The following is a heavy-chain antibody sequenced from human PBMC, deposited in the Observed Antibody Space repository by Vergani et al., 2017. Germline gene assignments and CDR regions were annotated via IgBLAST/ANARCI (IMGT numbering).Heavy chain of an antibody. CDR2: INPNSGGT. Sequence: QVQLVQSGAEVKKPGASVKVSCKASGYTFTGYYMHWVRQAPGQGLEWMGWINPNSGGTNYAQKFQGRGTMTRDTSISTAYMELSRLRSDDTAVYYCARGQGVQLWSLNWFDPWGQGTLVTVSS. V-gene: IGHV1-2*02. J-gene: IGHJ5*02. D-gene: IGHD5-18*01. CDR3: ARGQGVQLWSLNWFDP. CDR1: GYTFTGYY.